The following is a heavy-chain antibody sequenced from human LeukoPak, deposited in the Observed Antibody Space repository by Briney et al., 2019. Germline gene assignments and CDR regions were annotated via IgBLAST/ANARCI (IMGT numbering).Heavy chain of an antibody. V-gene: IGHV4-30-4*01. CDR2: IYYSGST. CDR3: ARDTMGTTTFDY. J-gene: IGHJ4*02. Sequence: PSETLSLTCTVSGGSISSGDYYWSWIRQPPGKGLEWIGYIYYSGSTYYNPSLKSRVTISVDTSKNQFSLKLSSETAADTAVYYCARDTMGTTTFDYWGQGTLVTVSS. D-gene: IGHD3-10*01. CDR1: GGSISSGDYY.